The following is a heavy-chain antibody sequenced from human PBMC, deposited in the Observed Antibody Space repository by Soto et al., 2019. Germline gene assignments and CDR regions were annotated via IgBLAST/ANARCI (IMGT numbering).Heavy chain of an antibody. D-gene: IGHD3-10*01. V-gene: IGHV4-39*01. CDR3: ARRAPGGYFDY. CDR2: IYYSGST. J-gene: IGHJ4*02. Sequence: QLQLQESGPGLMKPSETLSLTCTVSGGSISSTSYYWGWIRQPPGKGLEWIGNIYYSGSTYDNVSLKTRAAMSVDTSKNQFALQLNSVTAADTAVYYCARRAPGGYFDYWGQGTLVTVSP. CDR1: GGSISSTSYY.